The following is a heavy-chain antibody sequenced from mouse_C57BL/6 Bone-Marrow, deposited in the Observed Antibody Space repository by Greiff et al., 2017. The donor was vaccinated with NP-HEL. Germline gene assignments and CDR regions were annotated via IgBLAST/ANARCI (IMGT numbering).Heavy chain of an antibody. J-gene: IGHJ4*01. CDR1: GYTFTSYD. V-gene: IGHV1-85*01. CDR3: ATYDYDGNYSMDY. Sequence: VQLQQSGPELVKPGASVKLSCKASGYTFTSYDINWVKQRPGQGLEWIGWIYPRDGSTKYNEKFKGKATLTVEPSSSTAYMELHSLSSEDSAVYFCATYDYDGNYSMDYWGQGTSVTVSS. D-gene: IGHD2-4*01. CDR2: IYPRDGST.